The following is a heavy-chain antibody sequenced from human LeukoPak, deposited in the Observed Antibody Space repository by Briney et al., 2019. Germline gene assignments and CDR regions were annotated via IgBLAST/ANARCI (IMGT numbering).Heavy chain of an antibody. CDR2: INPNSGGT. Sequence: GASVKVSCKASGHTFTGYYMHWVRQAPGQGLEWMGWINPNSGGTNYAQKFQGRVTMTRDTSISTAYMELSRLRSDDTAVYYCARDRTHGSYYDYSGQGTLVTVSS. J-gene: IGHJ4*02. CDR3: ARDRTHGSYYDY. V-gene: IGHV1-2*02. D-gene: IGHD1-26*01. CDR1: GHTFTGYY.